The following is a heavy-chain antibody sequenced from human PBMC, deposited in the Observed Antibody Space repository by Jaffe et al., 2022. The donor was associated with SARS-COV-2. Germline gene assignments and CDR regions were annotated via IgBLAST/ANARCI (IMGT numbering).Heavy chain of an antibody. CDR1: GYSFSNYY. CDR2: IYPDDSYT. J-gene: IGHJ4*02. D-gene: IGHD7-27*01. V-gene: IGHV5-51*01. Sequence: EVQLVQSGAEVKKPGESLKISCKGSGYSFSNYYIAWVRQVSGKGLEWMGSIYPDDSYTLYSLSFQGQVTISADKSVTTAYLQWSNLTASDTARYFCARRVGPGDPFEYWGQGTLVTVSS. CDR3: ARRVGPGDPFEY.